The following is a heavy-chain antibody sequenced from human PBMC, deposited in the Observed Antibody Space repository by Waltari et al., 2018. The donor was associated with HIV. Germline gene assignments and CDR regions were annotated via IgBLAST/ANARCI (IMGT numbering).Heavy chain of an antibody. Sequence: EVQLVESGGGLVQPGRSLRLSCTASGFTFGDSAMSWFRQAPGKGREGVGFIRSKAYGGTTEYAASVKGRFTIARDDSKSIAYLQMNSLKTEDTAVYYCTRDATGTTLPYWGQGTLVTVSS. CDR2: IRSKAYGGTT. D-gene: IGHD1-1*01. V-gene: IGHV3-49*03. CDR3: TRDATGTTLPY. CDR1: GFTFGDSA. J-gene: IGHJ4*02.